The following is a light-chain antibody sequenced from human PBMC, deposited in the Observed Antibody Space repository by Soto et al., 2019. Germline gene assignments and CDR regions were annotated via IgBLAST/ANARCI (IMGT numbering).Light chain of an antibody. CDR3: SSYTSSSTVV. Sequence: QSALTQPASVSGSPGQSITISCTGTSSDVGGYNSVSWHQQHPGKAPKLMIYDVSNRPSGVSNRFSGSKSGNTASLTISGLQAEDEADYYCSSYTSSSTVVFGGGTKLTVL. V-gene: IGLV2-14*01. CDR1: SSDVGGYNS. CDR2: DVS. J-gene: IGLJ2*01.